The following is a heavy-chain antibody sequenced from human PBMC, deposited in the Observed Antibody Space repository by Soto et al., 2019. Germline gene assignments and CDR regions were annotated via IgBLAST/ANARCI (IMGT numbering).Heavy chain of an antibody. CDR2: IYSSGNT. CDR1: GGTISGYY. Sequence: SETLSLTCSVSGGTISGYYWTWIRQPAGKGLEWIGRIYSSGNTKYNPSLQSRVTMSLDTSNNQFSLRLASVTAADTAVYYCARGQRFSDWFDPWGQGTLVTVSS. D-gene: IGHD3-3*01. V-gene: IGHV4-4*07. CDR3: ARGQRFSDWFDP. J-gene: IGHJ5*02.